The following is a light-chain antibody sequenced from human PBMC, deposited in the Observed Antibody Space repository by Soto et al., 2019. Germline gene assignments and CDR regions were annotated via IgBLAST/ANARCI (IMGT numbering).Light chain of an antibody. Sequence: IQLTQSAASLSVSFGDRVTFTWSASEDISSYLVWYQQKPGAAPKLLIYAASSLQSGVPPRFSGSGSGTDFTLTISSLQTEDFATYYCQQSYSTPLTFGGGTKVDIK. V-gene: IGKV1-39*01. CDR3: QQSYSTPLT. CDR1: EDISSY. CDR2: AAS. J-gene: IGKJ4*01.